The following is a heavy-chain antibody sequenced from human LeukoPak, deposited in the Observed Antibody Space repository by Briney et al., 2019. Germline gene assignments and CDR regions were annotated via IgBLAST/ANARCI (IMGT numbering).Heavy chain of an antibody. V-gene: IGHV4-30-2*01. CDR1: GGSISSGGYY. CDR2: IYHSGST. J-gene: IGHJ4*02. CDR3: ARDSMPPGGVVDY. Sequence: PSETLSLTCTVSGGSISSGGYYWSWIRQPPGKGLEWIGYIYHSGSTYYNPSLKSRVTISVDRSKNQFSLKLSSVTAADTAVYYCARDSMPPGGVVDYWGQGTLVTVSS. D-gene: IGHD2/OR15-2a*01.